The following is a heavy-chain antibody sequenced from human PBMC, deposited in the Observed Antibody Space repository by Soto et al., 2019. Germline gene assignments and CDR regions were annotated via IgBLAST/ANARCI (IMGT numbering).Heavy chain of an antibody. V-gene: IGHV3-9*01. D-gene: IGHD3-10*01. J-gene: IGHJ6*02. CDR3: TKDRYDYYGSWGNYGMDV. Sequence: EVQLVESGGGLVQTGRSLRLSCAASGIALDDYAMHWVRQAPGKGLEWVSGISWNSGSQGYADSVKGRFTIFRDNAKNSLYLQMNSLRVEDSALYYCTKDRYDYYGSWGNYGMDVWGRGTTVTVSS. CDR1: GIALDDYA. CDR2: ISWNSGSQ.